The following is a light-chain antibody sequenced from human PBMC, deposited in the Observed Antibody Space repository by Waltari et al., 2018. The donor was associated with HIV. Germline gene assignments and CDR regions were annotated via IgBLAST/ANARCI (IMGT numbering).Light chain of an antibody. CDR2: EVN. CDR1: SSDVGAYNY. J-gene: IGLJ3*02. V-gene: IGLV2-8*01. CDR3: SSYVGSNRV. Sequence: QSALTQPPSASGSPGQSVTISCTGISSDVGAYNYVSWYQQHPGKAPQLMIYEVNKRPSGVPDRFSGSKSGNTASLTVSGLQAEDEADYYCSSYVGSNRVFGGGTKLTVL.